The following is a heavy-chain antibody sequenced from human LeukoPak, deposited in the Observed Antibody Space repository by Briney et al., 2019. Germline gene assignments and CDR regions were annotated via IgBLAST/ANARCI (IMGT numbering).Heavy chain of an antibody. CDR3: AKNRHRLPSDY. Sequence: GGSLRLSCAASGFTFSSYAMSWVRQAPGKGLEWVSAISVSGGSTYYADSVKGRFTISRDNSKNTLYLQMDSPRADDTAVYYCAKNRHRLPSDYWGQGTLVTVSS. J-gene: IGHJ4*02. V-gene: IGHV3-23*01. CDR1: GFTFSSYA. CDR2: ISVSGGST. D-gene: IGHD2-2*01.